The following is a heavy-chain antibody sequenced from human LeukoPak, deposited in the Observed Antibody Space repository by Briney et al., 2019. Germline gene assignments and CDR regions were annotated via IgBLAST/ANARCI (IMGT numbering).Heavy chain of an antibody. Sequence: GGSLRLSFVVSGFTFSSQAMSWVRQAPGKGLEWIAGISESGDVTFHVDSVKGRFTISRDNSRNTLFLQMDSLRVEDTAVYYCAKDPEFWGQGTLVTVSS. D-gene: IGHD3-10*01. CDR3: AKDPEF. CDR2: ISESGDVT. J-gene: IGHJ4*02. CDR1: GFTFSSQA. V-gene: IGHV3-23*01.